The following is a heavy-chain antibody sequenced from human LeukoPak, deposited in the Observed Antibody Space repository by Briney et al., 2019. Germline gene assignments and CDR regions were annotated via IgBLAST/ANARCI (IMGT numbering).Heavy chain of an antibody. Sequence: SQTLSLTCTVAAGSISSYFSSWVRQPPGKGLGWIVYIFYSGSTKYNPSLKSRGTISVDTSKNQFSLKLSSVTAADTAVYYCARHGVIVGATPNWFDPWGQGTLVTVSS. D-gene: IGHD1-26*01. CDR3: ARHGVIVGATPNWFDP. CDR2: IFYSGST. V-gene: IGHV4-59*08. CDR1: AGSISSYF. J-gene: IGHJ5*02.